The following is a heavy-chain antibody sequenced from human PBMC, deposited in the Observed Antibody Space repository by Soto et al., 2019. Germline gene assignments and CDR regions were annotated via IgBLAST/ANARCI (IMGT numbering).Heavy chain of an antibody. Sequence: SETLSLTCTVSGGSISSGGYYWSWIRQHPGKGLEWIGYIYYSGSTYYNPSLKSRVTISVDTSKNQFSLKLSSVTAADTAVYFCARVHCSGGSCYHTYHWGQGTLVTVSS. J-gene: IGHJ5*02. D-gene: IGHD2-15*01. CDR1: GGSISSGGYY. V-gene: IGHV4-31*03. CDR2: IYYSGST. CDR3: ARVHCSGGSCYHTYH.